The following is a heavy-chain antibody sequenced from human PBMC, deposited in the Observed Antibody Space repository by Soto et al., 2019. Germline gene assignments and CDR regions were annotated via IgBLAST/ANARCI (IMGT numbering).Heavy chain of an antibody. CDR2: IWYDGSNK. CDR3: ARSPGYTSSWYASDY. Sequence: PGGSLRLFCAASGFTFDTYGMHWVRQAPGKGLEWVAVIWYDGSNKYYADSVKGRFTISRDNSKNTLYLQMNSLRVEDTAVYYCARSPGYTSSWYASDYWGQGTLVTVSS. J-gene: IGHJ4*02. D-gene: IGHD6-13*01. CDR1: GFTFDTYG. V-gene: IGHV3-33*01.